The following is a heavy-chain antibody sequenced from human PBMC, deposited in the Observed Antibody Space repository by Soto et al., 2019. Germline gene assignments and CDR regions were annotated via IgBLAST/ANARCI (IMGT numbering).Heavy chain of an antibody. CDR3: ARTSGNYYFDY. CDR2: INPNSGGT. D-gene: IGHD6-6*01. CDR1: GYTFTGYY. V-gene: IGHV1-2*04. J-gene: IGHJ4*02. Sequence: QVQLVQSGAEVKKPGASVKVSCKASGYTFTGYYMHWVRQAPGQGLEWMGWINPNSGGTNYAQKSQGWVTMTRDTSISTANMELSRLRSEDTAVDDWARTSGNYYFDYWGQGTLVTVSS.